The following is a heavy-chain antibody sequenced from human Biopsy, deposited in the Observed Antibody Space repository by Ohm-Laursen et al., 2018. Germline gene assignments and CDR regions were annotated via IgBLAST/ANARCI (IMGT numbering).Heavy chain of an antibody. CDR1: GFTFSSYS. CDR2: ISTSSTYI. V-gene: IGHV3-21*01. Sequence: SLRLSCAASGFTFSSYSMNWVRQAPGKGLEWVSSISTSSTYIYYADSVKGRFSISRDNSKNTLYLQMNSLRGGDTAVYYCAKCMTGGSNYYFHHCGQGTLVTVSS. CDR3: AKCMTGGSNYYFHH. J-gene: IGHJ4*02. D-gene: IGHD2-8*01.